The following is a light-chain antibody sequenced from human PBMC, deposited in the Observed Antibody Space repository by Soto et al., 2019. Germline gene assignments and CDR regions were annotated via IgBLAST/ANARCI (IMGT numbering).Light chain of an antibody. CDR1: QDISNY. CDR3: QQYDNLPIT. J-gene: IGKJ5*01. Sequence: DIQMTQSPSSLPASVGYRVSITFQASQDISNYLNWYQQKPGKAPKLLIYDASNLETGVPSRFSGSGSGTDFTFTISSLQPEDIATYYCQQYDNLPITFGQGTRLEI. CDR2: DAS. V-gene: IGKV1-33*01.